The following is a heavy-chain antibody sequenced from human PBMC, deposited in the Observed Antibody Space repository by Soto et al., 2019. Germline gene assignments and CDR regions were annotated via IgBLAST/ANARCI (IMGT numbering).Heavy chain of an antibody. CDR1: GDTFAFYS. Sequence: QVQLVQSGAEVKRPGSSXKXSCKASGDTFAFYSINWVRQAPGLGLEWMGRINPILSMSNYAQRFQGRVTMTADKSTSTAYMVLNSLRSEDTAIYYCATSYGSGYRAFDYWGQGALVTVSS. J-gene: IGHJ4*02. D-gene: IGHD3-10*01. CDR3: ATSYGSGYRAFDY. CDR2: INPILSMS. V-gene: IGHV1-69*02.